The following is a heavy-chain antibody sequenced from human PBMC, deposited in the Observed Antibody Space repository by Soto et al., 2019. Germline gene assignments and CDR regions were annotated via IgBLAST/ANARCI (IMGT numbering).Heavy chain of an antibody. CDR1: GGSVSSNGFY. D-gene: IGHD2-2*01. J-gene: IGHJ4*02. V-gene: IGHV4-61*08. CDR3: ARDGEYCSTGRCYWNFDS. CDR2: IYYTGST. Sequence: SETLSLTCTVSGGSVSSNGFYWSWIRQPPGKGLEWIGYIYYTGSTNYNPSLNSRVTISVDTSKNQFSLNLRSVTAADTAVYYCARDGEYCSTGRCYWNFDSWGQGTLVTVS.